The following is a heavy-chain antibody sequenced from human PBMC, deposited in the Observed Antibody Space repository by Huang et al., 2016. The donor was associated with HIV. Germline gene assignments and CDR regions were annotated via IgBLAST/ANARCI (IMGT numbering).Heavy chain of an antibody. CDR1: GFIFSNFG. J-gene: IGHJ5*02. CDR2: ISYDVRSD. V-gene: IGHV3-30*18. Sequence: QVQLVESGGGVVQPGTSLRLSCAASGFIFSNFGMHWVRQAPGKGLEWVGVISYDVRSDRYSDSVKGRFTISRDNDKNTLSLEMNRLRHDDTAVYYCAKESRWFSDFDQWGQGTLVTVSS. D-gene: IGHD2-15*01. CDR3: AKESRWFSDFDQ.